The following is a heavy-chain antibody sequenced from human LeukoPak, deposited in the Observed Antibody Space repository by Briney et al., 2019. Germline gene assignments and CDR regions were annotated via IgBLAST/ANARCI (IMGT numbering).Heavy chain of an antibody. J-gene: IGHJ6*02. D-gene: IGHD5-12*01. CDR2: IGGSDGRT. CDR3: AKRNSGYGKTTLDV. CDR1: GFTFSTYA. V-gene: IGHV3-23*01. Sequence: GGSLRLSCAASGFTFSTYAMSWVRQAPGKGLEWVSLIGGSDGRTSYADSVKGRFTISRDNSKNTLYLQMNSLRAEDTAVYYCAKRNSGYGKTTLDVWGQGTTVTVSS.